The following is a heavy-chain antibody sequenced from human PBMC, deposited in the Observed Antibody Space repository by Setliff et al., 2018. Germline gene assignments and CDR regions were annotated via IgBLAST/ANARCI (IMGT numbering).Heavy chain of an antibody. Sequence: PGGSLSLSCTTSGFTFFSYTMNWVRQAPGKGLEWVSAITDDGGTTHYAGSVKGRFTIARDNSNSTLYLQMNSLRVEDTALYYCAKSSGSSSSTNLEYLGPGTLVPSPQ. V-gene: IGHV3-23*01. CDR1: GFTFFSYT. D-gene: IGHD6-6*01. J-gene: IGHJ4*02. CDR3: AKSSGSSSSTNLEY. CDR2: ITDDGGTT.